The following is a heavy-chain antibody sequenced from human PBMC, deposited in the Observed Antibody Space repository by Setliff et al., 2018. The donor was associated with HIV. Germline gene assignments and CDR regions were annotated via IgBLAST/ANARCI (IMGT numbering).Heavy chain of an antibody. J-gene: IGHJ4*02. D-gene: IGHD1-26*01. CDR1: GFTFSSYA. CDR2: ISYDGSHK. Sequence: GSLRLSCAASGFTFSSYAMHWVRQAPGKGLEWVAVISYDGSHKYYADSVKGRFTISRDNAKNTLYLQMNSLRAEDTALYYCARSPAGEGATGTPEYWGQGTRVTVSS. V-gene: IGHV3-30*04. CDR3: ARSPAGEGATGTPEY.